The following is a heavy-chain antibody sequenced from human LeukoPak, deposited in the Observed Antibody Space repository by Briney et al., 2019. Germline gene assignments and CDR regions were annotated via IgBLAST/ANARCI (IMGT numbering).Heavy chain of an antibody. CDR3: ARGEWLLPPRHGRTYYYYMDV. V-gene: IGHV4-59*01. CDR2: IYYSGST. CDR1: GDSISSYY. J-gene: IGHJ6*03. Sequence: SETLSLTCTVSGDSISSYYWSWIRQPPGKGLEWIGYIYYSGSTSYNPSLKSRVSISVDTSKNQFSLNLSSVTAADTAVYYCARGEWLLPPRHGRTYYYYMDVWGKGTTVSVSS. D-gene: IGHD3-22*01.